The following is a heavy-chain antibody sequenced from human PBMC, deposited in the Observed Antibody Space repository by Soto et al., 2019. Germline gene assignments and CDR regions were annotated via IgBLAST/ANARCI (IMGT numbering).Heavy chain of an antibody. CDR2: IYYNGNT. CDR3: ARHNYDRGGYFQR. J-gene: IGHJ1*01. CDR1: GGSISNSLYY. Sequence: SETLSLTCTVSGGSISNSLYYWGWIRQPPGKGLEWIGTIYYNGNTYYNSSLKSRVTISVDTSKNQFSLKLNSVTAADTAIYYCARHNYDRGGYFQRWGQGTLVTVSS. D-gene: IGHD3-22*01. V-gene: IGHV4-39*01.